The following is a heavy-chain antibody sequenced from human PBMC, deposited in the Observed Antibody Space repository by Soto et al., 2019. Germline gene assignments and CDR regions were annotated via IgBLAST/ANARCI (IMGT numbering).Heavy chain of an antibody. CDR2: MSWNSGSI. CDR3: AKEQGDGSFPYTHHSYYYYGMDV. V-gene: IGHV3-9*01. D-gene: IGHD5-12*01. CDR1: GFTFGDYA. J-gene: IGHJ6*02. Sequence: LRLSCAASGFTFGDYAMQWVRQAPGKGLEWVSGMSWNSGSIGYADSVKGRFTISRDNDKNSLYLQMNSLRGEDRALYYCAKEQGDGSFPYTHHSYYYYGMDVWGQGTRVTVSS.